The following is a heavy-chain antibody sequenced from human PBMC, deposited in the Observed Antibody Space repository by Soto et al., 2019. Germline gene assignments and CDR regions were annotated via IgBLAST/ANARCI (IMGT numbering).Heavy chain of an antibody. V-gene: IGHV5-51*01. CDR2: IYPGDSDT. CDR1: GYNFSNYW. J-gene: IGHJ3*02. Sequence: GESLKISCKGSGYNFSNYWIAWVRQMPGKGLEYMGIIYPGDSDTRYSPSFQGQITFSADKSISTAYLQLSSLKASDTAIYYCARHFSVSRIAPYLIWGQGTMVTVSS. CDR3: ARHFSVSRIAPYLI. D-gene: IGHD6-13*01.